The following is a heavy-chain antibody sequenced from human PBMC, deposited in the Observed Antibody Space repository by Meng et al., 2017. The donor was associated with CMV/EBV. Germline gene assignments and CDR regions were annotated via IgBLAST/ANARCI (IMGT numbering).Heavy chain of an antibody. CDR1: GGSFSGYY. J-gene: IGHJ4*02. V-gene: IGHV4-34*01. Sequence: QVPKQQWGAGLLKPSETLSLTCAVYGGSFSGYYWSWIRQPPGKGLEWIGEINHSGSTNYNPSLKSRVTISVDTSKNQFSLKLSSVTAADTAVYYCARGGGGEWELLHYFDYWGQGTLVTVSS. D-gene: IGHD1-26*01. CDR3: ARGGGGEWELLHYFDY. CDR2: INHSGST.